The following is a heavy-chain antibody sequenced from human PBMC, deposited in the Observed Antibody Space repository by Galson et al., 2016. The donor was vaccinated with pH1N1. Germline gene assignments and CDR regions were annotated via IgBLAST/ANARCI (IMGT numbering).Heavy chain of an antibody. CDR1: GGSISSSY. V-gene: IGHV4-59*01. CDR2: MYYRGST. Sequence: SETLSLTCTVSGGSISSSYWSWIRQPPGKGLEWIGYMYYRGSTNYNPSLTSRVTISVDTSKNQFSLKLSSVTAADTAVYSGAGQMAVAGSWPFDFWGQGTLVTVSS. D-gene: IGHD6-19*01. J-gene: IGHJ4*02. CDR3: AGQMAVAGSWPFDF.